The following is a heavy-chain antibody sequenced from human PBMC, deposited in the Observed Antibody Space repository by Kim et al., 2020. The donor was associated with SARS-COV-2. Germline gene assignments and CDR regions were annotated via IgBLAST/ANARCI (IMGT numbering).Heavy chain of an antibody. D-gene: IGHD4-17*01. CDR2: MYSGGGT. CDR1: GFTVSRNY. Sequence: GGSLRLSCAASGFTVSRNYMNWVRQAPGKGLEWVSVMYSGGGTYYADSVKGRFTISRDNPENTLYLQMNSLTAEDTAVYYCARGLGDYWGQGALVTVSS. CDR3: ARGLGDY. J-gene: IGHJ4*02. V-gene: IGHV3-66*01.